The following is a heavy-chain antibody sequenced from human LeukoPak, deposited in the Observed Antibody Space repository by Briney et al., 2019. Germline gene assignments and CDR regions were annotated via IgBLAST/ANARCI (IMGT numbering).Heavy chain of an antibody. CDR2: ISSSSSYI. CDR1: GFTFSSYS. Sequence: GGSLRLSCAASGFTFSSYSMNWVRQAPGKGLEWVSSISSSSSYIYYADSVKGRFTISRDNAKNSLYLQMNSLRAEDTAVYYCASHGITVFGVGVLDYWGQGTLVTVSS. J-gene: IGHJ4*02. D-gene: IGHD3-3*01. V-gene: IGHV3-21*01. CDR3: ASHGITVFGVGVLDY.